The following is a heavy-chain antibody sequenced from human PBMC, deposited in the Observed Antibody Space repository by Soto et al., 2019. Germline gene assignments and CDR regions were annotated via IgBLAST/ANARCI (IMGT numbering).Heavy chain of an antibody. CDR2: ISAYNGNT. J-gene: IGHJ3*02. CDR1: GYTFTSSG. Sequence: ASVKVSCKASGYTFTSSGISWVRQAPGQGLEWMGWISAYNGNTNYAQKLQGRVTMTTDTSTSTAYMELRSLTSDDTAVYYCASEYRYYVGAFDIWGQGTMVTVSS. V-gene: IGHV1-18*01. CDR3: ASEYRYYVGAFDI. D-gene: IGHD3-22*01.